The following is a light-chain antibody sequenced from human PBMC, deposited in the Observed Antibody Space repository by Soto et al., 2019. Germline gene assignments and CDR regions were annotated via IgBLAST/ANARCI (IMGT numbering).Light chain of an antibody. J-gene: IGLJ2*01. V-gene: IGLV2-14*01. Sequence: QSALAQPASVSGSPGQSITISCTGNSSDIGGFNYVSWYQQHPGKAPKLMIYDVRIRPSGVSNRFSGSKSGNTASLTISGLQTEEEADYYCASYTASSPVAFGGGTKVTVL. CDR1: SSDIGGFNY. CDR3: ASYTASSPVA. CDR2: DVR.